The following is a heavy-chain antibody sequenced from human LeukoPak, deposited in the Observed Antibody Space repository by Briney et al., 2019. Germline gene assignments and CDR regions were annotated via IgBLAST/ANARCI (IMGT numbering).Heavy chain of an antibody. CDR2: IRYDGSNK. CDR3: ARGTPSSSGWLYYGMDV. D-gene: IGHD6-19*01. CDR1: GFTFSSYG. V-gene: IGHV3-30*02. Sequence: GGSLRLSCAASGFTFSSYGMHWVRQAPGKGLEWVAFIRYDGSNKYYADSVKSRFTISRDNSKNTLYLQMNSLRAEDTAVYYCARGTPSSSGWLYYGMDVWGQGTTVTVSS. J-gene: IGHJ6*02.